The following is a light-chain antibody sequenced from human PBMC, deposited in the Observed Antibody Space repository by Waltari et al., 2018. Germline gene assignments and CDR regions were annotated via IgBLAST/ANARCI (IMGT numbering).Light chain of an antibody. Sequence: QSALTQPPSASGSPGESVTISCTGTSSDIGDYDYVSCYQQHPGKAPKLMIYEVIKRPSGVPVRFSGSKSGNTASLTVSGLQAEDEADYYCCSYAGTNNFYVFGTGTKVTVL. V-gene: IGLV2-8*01. CDR1: SSDIGDYDY. CDR3: CSYAGTNNFYV. J-gene: IGLJ1*01. CDR2: EVI.